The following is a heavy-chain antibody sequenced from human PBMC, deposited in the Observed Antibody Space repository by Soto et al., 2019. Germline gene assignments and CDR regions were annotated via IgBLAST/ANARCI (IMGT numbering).Heavy chain of an antibody. Sequence: EVQLVESGGGLVQPGESLRLSCAASGFIFSNYWMHWVRQAPGKGLVWVSRIKNDATSPAYADSVKGRFTISRDNAKSTLYMERNSLRADDTAVYYCARRGAVEVTVGAMDVWGQGTTVTVSS. J-gene: IGHJ6*02. V-gene: IGHV3-74*01. CDR3: ARRGAVEVTVGAMDV. D-gene: IGHD1-26*01. CDR1: GFIFSNYW. CDR2: IKNDATSP.